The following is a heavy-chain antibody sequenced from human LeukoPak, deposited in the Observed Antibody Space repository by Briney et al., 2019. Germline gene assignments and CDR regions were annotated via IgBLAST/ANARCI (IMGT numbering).Heavy chain of an antibody. CDR2: IYHSGST. CDR1: GGSISSGGYY. CDR3: ARGGNWNYGPPRKPLSS. J-gene: IGHJ5*02. Sequence: SETLSLTCTVSGGSISSGGYYWSWIRQPPGKGLEWIGYIYHSGSTYYNPSLKSRVTISVDTSKNQFSLKLSSVTAADTAVYYCARGGNWNYGPPRKPLSSWGQGTLVTVSS. V-gene: IGHV4-30-2*01. D-gene: IGHD1-7*01.